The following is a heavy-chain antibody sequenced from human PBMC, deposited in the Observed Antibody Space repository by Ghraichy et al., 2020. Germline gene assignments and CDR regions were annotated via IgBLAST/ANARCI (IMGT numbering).Heavy chain of an antibody. J-gene: IGHJ4*02. CDR1: GGAFVDYY. CDR3: ARAPLFPPWMYDF. CDR2: ITYGGAV. D-gene: IGHD2-2*03. Sequence: SETLSLTCAVYGGAFVDYYWSCIRQTPGKGLEWIGEITYGGAVNYNPSLQSRAVISMDTTRKQFFLKLTSVTAADAAVYFCARAPLFPPWMYDFWGQGTLVTVSS. V-gene: IGHV4-34*01.